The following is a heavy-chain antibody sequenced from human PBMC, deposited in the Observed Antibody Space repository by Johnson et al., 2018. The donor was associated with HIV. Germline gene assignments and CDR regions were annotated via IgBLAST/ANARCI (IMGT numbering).Heavy chain of an antibody. J-gene: IGHJ3*02. Sequence: QVQLVESGGGVVQPGRSLRLSCAASGFTFSSYGMHWVRQAPGKALEWVAVISYDGSNKYYADSVKGRFTISRDNSINTLYMQLNSLKTEDTDVYYCTTARQQWLGDGFDIWGQGTMVTVSS. CDR1: GFTFSSYG. CDR3: TTARQQWLGDGFDI. CDR2: ISYDGSNK. V-gene: IGHV3-33*05. D-gene: IGHD6-19*01.